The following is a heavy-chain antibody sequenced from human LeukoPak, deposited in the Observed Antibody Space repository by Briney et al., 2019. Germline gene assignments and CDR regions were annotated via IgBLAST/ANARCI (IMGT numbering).Heavy chain of an antibody. CDR3: AKTGCGGDCSPEYFQH. CDR2: ISYDGSNK. V-gene: IGHV3-30*18. Sequence: GGSLRLSCAASGFTFSSYGMHWARQAPGKGLEWVAVISYDGSNKYYADSVKGRFTISRDNSKNTLYLQMNRLRAEDTAVYYCAKTGCGGDCSPEYFQHWGQGTLVTVSS. D-gene: IGHD2-21*02. CDR1: GFTFSSYG. J-gene: IGHJ1*01.